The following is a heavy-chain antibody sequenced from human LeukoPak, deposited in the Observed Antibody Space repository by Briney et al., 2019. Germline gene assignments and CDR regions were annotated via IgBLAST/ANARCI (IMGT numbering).Heavy chain of an antibody. V-gene: IGHV3-23*01. CDR2: ISGSGGST. J-gene: IGHJ4*02. CDR1: GFTFSTYA. CDR3: AKDHEMATLYFDY. Sequence: GGSLRLSCAASGFTFSTYAMSWVRQAPGKGLEWVSAISGSGGSTYYADSVQGRFTISRDNSKNTLSLQMNSLRAEDTAVYYCAKDHEMATLYFDYWGQGTLVTVSS. D-gene: IGHD5-24*01.